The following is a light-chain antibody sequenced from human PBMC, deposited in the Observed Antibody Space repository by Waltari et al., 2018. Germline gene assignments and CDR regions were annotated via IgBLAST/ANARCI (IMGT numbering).Light chain of an antibody. CDR1: VVAKKY. CDR3: YSASDNNLGV. CDR2: KDT. Sequence: SYELTQPSSVSVSPGQTARITCSGDVVAKKYVRWFQQKPGQAPVLVIFKDTERPSGIPVRFSGSSSGTTVTLTISGAQVEDEADYYCYSASDNNLGVFGGGTKVTVL. V-gene: IGLV3-27*01. J-gene: IGLJ3*02.